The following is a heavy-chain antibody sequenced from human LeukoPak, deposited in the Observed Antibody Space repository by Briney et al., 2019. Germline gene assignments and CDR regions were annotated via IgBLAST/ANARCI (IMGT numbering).Heavy chain of an antibody. V-gene: IGHV3-53*01. D-gene: IGHD1-26*01. Sequence: GGSLRLSCAASGFFVSNNYISWVRQAPGKGLEWVSVIYSDGTTYYSDSVKGRFTISRDSSNNTLYLQMNSLRAEDTAIYICARECIAGDGPCFDYWGQGTLVTVSS. CDR2: IYSDGTT. CDR3: ARECIAGDGPCFDY. CDR1: GFFVSNNY. J-gene: IGHJ4*02.